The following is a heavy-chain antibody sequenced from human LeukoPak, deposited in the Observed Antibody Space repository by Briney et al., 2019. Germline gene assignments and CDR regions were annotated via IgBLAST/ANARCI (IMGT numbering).Heavy chain of an antibody. CDR3: ARGTTPSSTSCWFDP. D-gene: IGHD2-2*01. V-gene: IGHV4-34*01. J-gene: IGHJ5*02. Sequence: SETLSLTCAVYGGSFSGYYWSWIRQPPGKGLEWIGEINHSGSTNYNPSLKSRVTISVDTSKNQFSLKLSSVTAADTAVYYCARGTTPSSTSCWFDPWSQGTLVTVSS. CDR1: GGSFSGYY. CDR2: INHSGST.